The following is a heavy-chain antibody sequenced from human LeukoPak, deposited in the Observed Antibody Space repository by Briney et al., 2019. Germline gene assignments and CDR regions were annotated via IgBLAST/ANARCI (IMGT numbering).Heavy chain of an antibody. CDR3: ARVYCSGGSCYGEVFDY. CDR2: INPGDAST. V-gene: IGHV1-46*01. CDR1: GHIFTNYY. D-gene: IGHD2-15*01. Sequence: ASVKVSCKASGHIFTNYYMQWLRQAPGKGLEWVGIINPGDASTSYAQKFKGRVTMTRDTSTSTVYMDLSSLRSEDTAMYYCARVYCSGGSCYGEVFDYWGQGTLVTVSS. J-gene: IGHJ4*02.